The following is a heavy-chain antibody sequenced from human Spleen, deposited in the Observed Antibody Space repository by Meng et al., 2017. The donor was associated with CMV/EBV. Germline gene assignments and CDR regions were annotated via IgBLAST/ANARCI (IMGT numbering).Heavy chain of an antibody. CDR1: GFPFANFA. D-gene: IGHD1-1*01. Sequence: SGFPFANFAMSWVLQAPGKGLEWVSTISTNSRSTYYSDSVKGRFTISRDNARNTLYLQMSSLRAEDTAVYYCAKSRTLLERRGLGAHWGQGTLVTVSS. J-gene: IGHJ4*02. CDR2: ISTNSRST. V-gene: IGHV3-23*01. CDR3: AKSRTLLERRGLGAH.